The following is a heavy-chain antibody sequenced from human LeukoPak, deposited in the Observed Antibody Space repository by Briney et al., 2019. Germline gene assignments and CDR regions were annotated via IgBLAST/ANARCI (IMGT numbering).Heavy chain of an antibody. Sequence: GGSLRLSCAASGFTFSSYWMHWVRQAPGKGLAWVSRIKSDGSTRYADSVKGRFTISRDNAKNTVSLQMNSLRAEDTGVYYCARAPSEIGGYYPEYFRHWGQGTLVTVSP. D-gene: IGHD3-22*01. CDR2: IKSDGST. J-gene: IGHJ1*01. CDR3: ARAPSEIGGYYPEYFRH. CDR1: GFTFSSYW. V-gene: IGHV3-74*01.